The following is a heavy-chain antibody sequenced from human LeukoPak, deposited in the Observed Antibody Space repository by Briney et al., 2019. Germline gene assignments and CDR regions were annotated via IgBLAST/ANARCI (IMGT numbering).Heavy chain of an antibody. V-gene: IGHV3-23*01. D-gene: IGHD3-16*01. CDR1: GFSFCGCG. Sequence: PGGSLRLSCAASGFSFCGCGMGWVRQAPGKGLEWVSTLSRTGDYTYYADSVKGRFSISRDNSKNTLSLQMASLRVEDTAIYYCAKLPAPGGDYVYFDSWGQGTLVTVSS. CDR2: LSRTGDYT. J-gene: IGHJ4*02. CDR3: AKLPAPGGDYVYFDS.